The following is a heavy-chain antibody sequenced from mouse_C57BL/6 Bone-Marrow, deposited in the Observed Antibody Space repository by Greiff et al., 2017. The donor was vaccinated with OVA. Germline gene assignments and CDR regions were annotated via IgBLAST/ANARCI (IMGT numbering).Heavy chain of an antibody. CDR2: IYPGSGST. CDR3: ARRGDWAPYAMDY. CDR1: GYTFTSYW. J-gene: IGHJ4*01. V-gene: IGHV1-55*01. Sequence: QVQLQQPGAELVKPGASVKMSCKASGYTFTSYWITWVKQRPGQGLEWIGDIYPGSGSTNYNEKFKSKATLTVDTSSSTAYMQLSSLTSEDSAVYDCARRGDWAPYAMDYWGQGTSVTVSS. D-gene: IGHD4-1*01.